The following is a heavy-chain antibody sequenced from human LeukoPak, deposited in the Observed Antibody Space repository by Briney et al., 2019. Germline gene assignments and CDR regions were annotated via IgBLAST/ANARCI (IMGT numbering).Heavy chain of an antibody. CDR3: ARHTAGYCTNGVCPGPFDY. CDR1: GYSFTSYW. D-gene: IGHD2-8*01. V-gene: IGHV5-51*01. Sequence: GESLKICCKGSGYSFTSYWIGWVRQMPGKGLEWMGIIYPGDSDTRYSPSFQGQVTISADKSISTAYLQWSSLKASDTAMYYCARHTAGYCTNGVCPGPFDYWGQGTLVTVSS. CDR2: IYPGDSDT. J-gene: IGHJ4*02.